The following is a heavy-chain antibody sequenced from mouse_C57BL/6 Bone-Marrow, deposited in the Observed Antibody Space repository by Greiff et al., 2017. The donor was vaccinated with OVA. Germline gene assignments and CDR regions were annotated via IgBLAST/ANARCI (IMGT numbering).Heavy chain of an antibody. CDR3: ARGYSNLYYAMDY. V-gene: IGHV1-66*01. CDR1: GYSFTSYY. J-gene: IGHJ4*01. D-gene: IGHD2-5*01. CDR2: IYPGSGNT. Sequence: VQLQQSGPELVKPGASVKISCKASGYSFTSYYIHWVKQRPGQGLEWIGWIYPGSGNTKYNEKFKGKATLTADTSSSTAYMQLSSLTSEDSAVYYCARGYSNLYYAMDYWGQGTSVTVSS.